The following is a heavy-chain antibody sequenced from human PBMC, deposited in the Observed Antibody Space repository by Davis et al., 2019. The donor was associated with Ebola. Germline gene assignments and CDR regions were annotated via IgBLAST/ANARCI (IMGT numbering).Heavy chain of an antibody. CDR2: IDPDGTGT. CDR1: GFTFSNFH. Sequence: PGGSLRLSFAASGFTFSNFHIHWVRQTPGKGLVWVARIDPDGTGTNYADSVKGRFTISRDNAKNTLSLQMNSLRVEDTAVYYCVRDSGYYSHDYWGHGTLVTVSS. D-gene: IGHD5-12*01. J-gene: IGHJ4*01. V-gene: IGHV3-74*01. CDR3: VRDSGYYSHDY.